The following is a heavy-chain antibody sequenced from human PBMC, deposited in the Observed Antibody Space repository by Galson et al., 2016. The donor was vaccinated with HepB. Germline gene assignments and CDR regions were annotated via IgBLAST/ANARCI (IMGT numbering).Heavy chain of an antibody. V-gene: IGHV4-39*01. Sequence: SETLSLTCTVSGGSISSSRHYWGWIRQPPGKEPEWIGSIYYSGTTYYNPSLKSRVTISVDTSKDQFSLKWSSVTAADTAVYYCVLIPYNFWSGYTYYFDSWGQGTLVTVSS. CDR3: VLIPYNFWSGYTYYFDS. J-gene: IGHJ4*02. CDR1: GGSISSSRHY. CDR2: IYYSGTT. D-gene: IGHD3-3*01.